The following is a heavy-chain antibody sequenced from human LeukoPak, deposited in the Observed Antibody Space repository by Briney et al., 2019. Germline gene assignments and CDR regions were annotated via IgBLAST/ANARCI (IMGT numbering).Heavy chain of an antibody. Sequence: GGSLRLSCAASGFTFSSYWMSWVRQAPGKGLEWVANIKQDGSEKYYVDSVKGRFTISRDNDKNSLYLQMNSLRAEDTAVYYCARENYSNFYYYYYYIDVWCKGTTVTVAS. CDR2: IKQDGSEK. J-gene: IGHJ6*03. CDR3: ARENYSNFYYYYYYIDV. CDR1: GFTFSSYW. V-gene: IGHV3-7*01. D-gene: IGHD4-11*01.